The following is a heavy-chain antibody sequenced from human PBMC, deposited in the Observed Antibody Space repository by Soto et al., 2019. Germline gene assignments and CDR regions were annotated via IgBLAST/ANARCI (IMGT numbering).Heavy chain of an antibody. CDR3: AREGGTMVRGVDSSSHWFDP. Sequence: ASVKVSCKASGYTFTSYYMHWVRQAPGQGLEWMGIINPSGGSTSYAQKFQGRVTMTRDTSTSTVHMELSSLRSEDTAVYYCAREGGTMVRGVDSSSHWFDPWGQGTLVTVSS. CDR1: GYTFTSYY. V-gene: IGHV1-46*01. D-gene: IGHD3-10*01. CDR2: INPSGGST. J-gene: IGHJ5*02.